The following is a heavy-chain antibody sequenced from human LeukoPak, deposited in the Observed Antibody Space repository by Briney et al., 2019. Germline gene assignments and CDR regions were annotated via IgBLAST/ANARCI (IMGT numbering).Heavy chain of an antibody. D-gene: IGHD2-8*01. CDR2: INHRGST. Sequence: PSETLSLTCAVYGGSFSGYYWSWIRQPPGKGLEWIGEINHRGSTNYNPSLKSRVTISVDTSKNQFSLKLSSVTAADTAVYYCARANRMVYAIRHTWFDPWGQGTLVTVSS. CDR3: ARANRMVYAIRHTWFDP. V-gene: IGHV4-34*01. CDR1: GGSFSGYY. J-gene: IGHJ5*02.